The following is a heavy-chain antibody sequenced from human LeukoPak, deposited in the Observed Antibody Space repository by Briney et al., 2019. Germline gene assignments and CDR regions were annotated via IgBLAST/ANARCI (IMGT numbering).Heavy chain of an antibody. Sequence: TGGSLRLSCAASGVTFSRYWMHWVRQAPGKGLVWVSRIKSDGSGTIYADSVKGRFTISRDNAKNTLNLQMNSLRADDTAAYYCLLGAYYNTIDYWGQGTLVTVSS. CDR2: IKSDGSGT. CDR1: GVTFSRYW. D-gene: IGHD3-3*01. CDR3: LLGAYYNTIDY. V-gene: IGHV3-74*01. J-gene: IGHJ4*02.